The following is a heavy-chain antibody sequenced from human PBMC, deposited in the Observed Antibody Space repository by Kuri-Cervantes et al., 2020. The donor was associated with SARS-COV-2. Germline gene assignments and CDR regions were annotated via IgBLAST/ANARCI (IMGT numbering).Heavy chain of an antibody. V-gene: IGHV3-48*04. J-gene: IGHJ5*02. CDR3: ARDRAYSSSEYNWFDP. CDR1: GFIFSSHS. D-gene: IGHD6-6*01. CDR2: ISSSSSTI. Sequence: GGSLRLSCAASGFIFSSHSMNWVRQAPGKGLEWVSYISSSSSTIYYADSVKGRFTISRDNAKNSLYLQMNSLRAEDTAVYYCARDRAYSSSEYNWFDPWGQGTLVTVSS.